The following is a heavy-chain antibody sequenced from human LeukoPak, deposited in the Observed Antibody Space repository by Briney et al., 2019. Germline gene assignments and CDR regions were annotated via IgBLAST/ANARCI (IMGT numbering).Heavy chain of an antibody. V-gene: IGHV5-51*01. CDR2: IYPGDSDT. Sequence: GESLKISCKGSGYSFTSYWIGWVRQMPGKGLEWMGIIYPGDSDTRYSPSFQGQVTISADKSISTAYLQWSSLKASDTAMYYCARANNYDILTGYYKDAFDIWGQGTMVTVSS. CDR3: ARANNYDILTGYYKDAFDI. CDR1: GYSFTSYW. D-gene: IGHD3-9*01. J-gene: IGHJ3*02.